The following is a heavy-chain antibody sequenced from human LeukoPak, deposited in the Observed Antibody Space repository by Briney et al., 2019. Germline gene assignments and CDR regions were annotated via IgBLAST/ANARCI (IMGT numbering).Heavy chain of an antibody. CDR2: ISGSGGST. D-gene: IGHD3-10*01. V-gene: IGHV3-23*01. J-gene: IGHJ3*02. CDR3: AKGLLWFGELYADHDAFDI. Sequence: GGTLRLSCAASGFTFSSYAMSWVRQAPGKGLEWVSAISGSGGSTYYADSVKGRFTISRDNSKNTLYLQMNSLRAEDTAVYYCAKGLLWFGELYADHDAFDIWGQGTMVTVSS. CDR1: GFTFSSYA.